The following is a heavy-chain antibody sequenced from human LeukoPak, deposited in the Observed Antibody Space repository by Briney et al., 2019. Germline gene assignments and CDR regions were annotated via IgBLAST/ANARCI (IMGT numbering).Heavy chain of an antibody. J-gene: IGHJ6*03. CDR1: GFIFSNFA. Sequence: GGSLRLSCAASGFIFSNFAMHWVRQAPGKGLQWVAFMRYDGSKKYYAESVKGRFTISRDNSKNTLYLQMNSLRAEDTAIYYCAKNGDRGAYCTGGACYPYFYYYMDVWGKGTLVTI. V-gene: IGHV3-30*02. CDR2: MRYDGSKK. D-gene: IGHD2-8*02. CDR3: AKNGDRGAYCTGGACYPYFYYYMDV.